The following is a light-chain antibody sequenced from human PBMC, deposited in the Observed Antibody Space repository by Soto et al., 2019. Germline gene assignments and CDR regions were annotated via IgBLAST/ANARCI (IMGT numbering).Light chain of an antibody. CDR2: DAS. CDR1: QSVSTN. J-gene: IGKJ1*01. CDR3: QQRSNCHPTST. V-gene: IGKV3-11*01. Sequence: EIVLTQSPATLSLSPGQRATLSCRASQSVSTNLAWYQQKPGQAPRLLIYDASTRATGIPARFSGSGSGTDFALTISSLDPEDFSVYYCQQRSNCHPTSTFGQGTKVEIK.